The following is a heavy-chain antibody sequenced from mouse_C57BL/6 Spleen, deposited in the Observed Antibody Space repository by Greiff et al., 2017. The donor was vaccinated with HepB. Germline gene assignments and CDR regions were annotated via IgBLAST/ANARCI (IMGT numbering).Heavy chain of an antibody. D-gene: IGHD1-1*01. CDR2: IHPNSGST. CDR1: GYTFTSYW. Sequence: VKLQQPGAELVKPGASVKLSCKASGYTFTSYWMHWVKQRPGQGLEWIGMIHPNSGSTNYNEKFKSKATLTVDKSSSTAYMQLSSLTSEDSAVYYCAREITTVVFDYWGQGTTLTVSS. J-gene: IGHJ2*01. CDR3: AREITTVVFDY. V-gene: IGHV1-64*01.